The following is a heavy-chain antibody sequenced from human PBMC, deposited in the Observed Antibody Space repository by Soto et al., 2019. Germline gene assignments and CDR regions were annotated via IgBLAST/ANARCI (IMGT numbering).Heavy chain of an antibody. J-gene: IGHJ6*03. CDR3: ARSPPRVRYFDWFSPGGYMDV. CDR1: GYTFTSYD. CDR2: MNPNSGNT. Sequence: ASVKVSCKASGYTFTSYDINWVRQATGQGLEWMGWMNPNSGNTGYAQKFQGRVTMTRNTSISTAYMELSSLRSEDTAVYYCARSPPRVRYFDWFSPGGYMDVWGKGTTVTVSS. D-gene: IGHD3-9*01. V-gene: IGHV1-8*01.